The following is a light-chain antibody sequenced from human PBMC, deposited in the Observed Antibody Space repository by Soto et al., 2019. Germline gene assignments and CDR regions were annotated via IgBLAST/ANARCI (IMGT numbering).Light chain of an antibody. CDR2: AAS. Sequence: ENVLTQSPGTLSLSPVERATLSCMASQSVSGSYLAWYQQKPGQAPRLLIYAASSRATGIPDRFSGSASGTDFTLTISRLEPEDFAVYHCQQYGDSPLTFGGGTKVDI. V-gene: IGKV3-20*01. CDR1: QSVSGSY. CDR3: QQYGDSPLT. J-gene: IGKJ4*01.